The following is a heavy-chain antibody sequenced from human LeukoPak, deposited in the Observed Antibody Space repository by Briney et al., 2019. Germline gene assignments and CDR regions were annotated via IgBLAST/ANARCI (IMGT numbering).Heavy chain of an antibody. J-gene: IGHJ4*02. V-gene: IGHV3-23*01. CDR1: GFTFSSYA. CDR3: AKDPDGSGYFDY. D-gene: IGHD3-10*01. CDR2: ISGSGGST. Sequence: PGGSLRLSCAASGFTFSSYAMSWVRQAPGKGLEWVSAISGSGGSTYYADSVKGRFTISRDNSKNPLYLQMNSLRAEDTAVYYCAKDPDGSGYFDYWGQGTLVTVSS.